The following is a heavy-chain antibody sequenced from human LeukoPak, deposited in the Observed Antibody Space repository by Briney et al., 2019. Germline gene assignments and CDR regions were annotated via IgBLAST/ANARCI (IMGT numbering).Heavy chain of an antibody. Sequence: SETLSHTCTVSGGSISSYYWSWIRQPPGKGLEWIGYIYYSGSTNYNPSLKSRVTISVDTSKNQFSLKLTPVTAADTAVYYCARDGNPFDYWGQGTLVTVSS. CDR1: GGSISSYY. V-gene: IGHV4-59*01. CDR3: ARDGNPFDY. CDR2: IYYSGST. J-gene: IGHJ4*02.